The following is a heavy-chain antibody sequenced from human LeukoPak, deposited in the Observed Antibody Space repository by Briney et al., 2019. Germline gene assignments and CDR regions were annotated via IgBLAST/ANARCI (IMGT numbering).Heavy chain of an antibody. CDR2: ISWNSGSI. Sequence: GGSLRLSCAASGFTFSSYWMSWVRQAPGKGLEWVSGISWNSGSIGYADSVKGRFTISRDNAKKSLYLQMNSLRAEDTAVYYCARAGGSTVSHSDYWGQGTLVTVSS. CDR3: ARAGGSTVSHSDY. J-gene: IGHJ4*02. V-gene: IGHV3-20*04. CDR1: GFTFSSYW. D-gene: IGHD4-17*01.